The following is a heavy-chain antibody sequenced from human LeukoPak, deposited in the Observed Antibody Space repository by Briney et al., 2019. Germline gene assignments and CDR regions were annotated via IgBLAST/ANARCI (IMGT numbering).Heavy chain of an antibody. Sequence: ASVKVSCKASGYTFTGYYMHWVRQAPGQGLEWMGWINPNSGGTNYAQKFQGRVTMTRDTSISTAYMELSRLRSDDTAVYYCARPWNYGKFDAFDIWGQGTMVTVSS. CDR1: GYTFTGYY. V-gene: IGHV1-2*02. D-gene: IGHD1-7*01. CDR3: ARPWNYGKFDAFDI. J-gene: IGHJ3*02. CDR2: INPNSGGT.